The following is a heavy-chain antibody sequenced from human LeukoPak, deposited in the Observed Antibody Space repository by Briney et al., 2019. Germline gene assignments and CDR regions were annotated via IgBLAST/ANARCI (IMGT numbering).Heavy chain of an antibody. D-gene: IGHD4-17*01. CDR2: ISGSGGGT. J-gene: IGHJ4*02. Sequence: GGSLRLSCAASGFSFSSFAMSWVRQVPGKGLEWLSVISGSGGGTYYADSGKGRFTISRDNSKNTLYLQMNSLRAEDTAVYYCAKGHVAVTTAFHYYCGQGTLVTVSS. V-gene: IGHV3-23*01. CDR1: GFSFSSFA. CDR3: AKGHVAVTTAFHYY.